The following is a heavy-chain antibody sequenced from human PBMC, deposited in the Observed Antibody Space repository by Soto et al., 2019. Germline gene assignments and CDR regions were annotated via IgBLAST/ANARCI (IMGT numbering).Heavy chain of an antibody. V-gene: IGHV1-69*06. Sequence: SVKVSCKASGGTFSIYAISWVLQAPVQGLDWMGGIIPIFGTANYAQKFQGRVTITADKSTSTAYMELSSLRSEDTAVYYCARGRSKRDYYDFWSGYGYGMDVWGQGTTVTVSS. CDR3: ARGRSKRDYYDFWSGYGYGMDV. J-gene: IGHJ6*02. CDR2: IIPIFGTA. D-gene: IGHD3-3*01. CDR1: GGTFSIYA.